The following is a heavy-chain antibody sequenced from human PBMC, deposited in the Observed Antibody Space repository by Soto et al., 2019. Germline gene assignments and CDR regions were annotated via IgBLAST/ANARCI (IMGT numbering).Heavy chain of an antibody. V-gene: IGHV1-3*04. CDR2: LHTGTGST. J-gene: IGHJ5*02. CDR1: GYNFTNYA. Sequence: ASVKVSCKASGYNFTNYALHWVRQAPGQSLEWLGWLHTGTGSTKYSQKFQGRLTITRDTSASAAYMELTSLRSEDTAVYYCATESRDFVWWLHPCGPGTMVTVYS. D-gene: IGHD6-6*01. CDR3: ATESRDFVWWLHP.